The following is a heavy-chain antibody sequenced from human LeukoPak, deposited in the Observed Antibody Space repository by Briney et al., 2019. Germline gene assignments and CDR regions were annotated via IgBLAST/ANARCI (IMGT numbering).Heavy chain of an antibody. CDR1: GGSFSGYY. D-gene: IGHD3-10*01. CDR2: INHSGST. CDR3: ARDSEYYYGSGSLGVVYYGMDV. Sequence: SETLSLTCAVYGGSFSGYYWSWIGQPPGKGLEWIGEINHSGSTNYNPSLKSRVTISVDTSKNQFSLKLNSVTAADTAVYYCARDSEYYYGSGSLGVVYYGMDVWGQGTTVTVSS. J-gene: IGHJ6*02. V-gene: IGHV4-34*01.